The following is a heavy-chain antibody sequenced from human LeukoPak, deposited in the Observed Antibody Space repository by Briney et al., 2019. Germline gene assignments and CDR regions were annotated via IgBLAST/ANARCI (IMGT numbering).Heavy chain of an antibody. CDR2: ISWNSGSI. V-gene: IGHV3-9*01. CDR3: AKDSGRSYDSSGYPAYYFDY. CDR1: GFTFDDYA. D-gene: IGHD3-22*01. Sequence: PGRSLRLSCAASGFTFDDYAMHWVRQAPGKGLEWVSGISWNSGSIGYADSVKGRFTISRDNAKNSLYLQMNSLRAEDTALYYCAKDSGRSYDSSGYPAYYFDYWGQGTLVTVSS. J-gene: IGHJ4*02.